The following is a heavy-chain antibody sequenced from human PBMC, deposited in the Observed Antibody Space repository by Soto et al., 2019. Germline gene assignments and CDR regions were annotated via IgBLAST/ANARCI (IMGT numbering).Heavy chain of an antibody. J-gene: IGHJ4*02. CDR3: ARGAFHNYYLDY. Sequence: EVQLVESGGDSVQPGGSLRLSCAASGFTFSTYWMHWVRQAPGEGLVWVSRIKYDGSSTSSADSVEGRFTISRDNATNTVYLHRNSLRADDTAVYYWARGAFHNYYLDYCGQGTRVTVSS. D-gene: IGHD3-3*02. CDR1: GFTFSTYW. CDR2: IKYDGSST. V-gene: IGHV3-74*01.